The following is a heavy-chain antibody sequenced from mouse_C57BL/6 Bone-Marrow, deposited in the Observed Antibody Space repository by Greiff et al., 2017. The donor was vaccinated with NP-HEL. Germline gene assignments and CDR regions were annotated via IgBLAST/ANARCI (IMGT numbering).Heavy chain of an antibody. CDR3: AREADGYYNWYFDV. CDR2: ISDGGSYT. CDR1: GFTFSSYA. J-gene: IGHJ1*03. D-gene: IGHD2-3*01. Sequence: DVMLVESGGGLVKPGGSLKLSCAASGFTFSSYAMSWVRQTPEKRLEWVATISDGGSYTYYPDNVKGRFTISRDNAKNNLYLQMSHLKSEDTAMYYCAREADGYYNWYFDVWGTGTTVTVSS. V-gene: IGHV5-4*01.